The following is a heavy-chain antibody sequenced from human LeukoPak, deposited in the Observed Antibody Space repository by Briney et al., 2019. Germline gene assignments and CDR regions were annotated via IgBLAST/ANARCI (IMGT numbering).Heavy chain of an antibody. Sequence: SETLSLTCTVSGASISSYYWGWIRQPPTEELEWIGYVYPSGYTNDNPSLRSRVTISLDTSKNQFSLRLTSVTAADTAVYYCARAVSAHSDTMYYFDYWGQGTLVTVSS. J-gene: IGHJ4*02. V-gene: IGHV4-59*01. CDR1: GASISSYY. CDR3: ARAVSAHSDTMYYFDY. CDR2: VYPSGYT. D-gene: IGHD2-21*02.